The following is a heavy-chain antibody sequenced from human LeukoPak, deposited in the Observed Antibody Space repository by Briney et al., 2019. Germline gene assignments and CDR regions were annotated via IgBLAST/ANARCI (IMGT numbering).Heavy chain of an antibody. CDR1: GYSISSGYY. CDR2: IYHSGST. Sequence: SETLSLTCTVSGYSISSGYYWGWIRQPPGKGLEWIGSIYHSGSTYYNPSLKSRVTISVDTSKNQFSLKLSSVTAADTAVYYCASYSGSYIFDYWGQGTLVTVSS. CDR3: ASYSGSYIFDY. V-gene: IGHV4-38-2*02. D-gene: IGHD1-26*01. J-gene: IGHJ4*02.